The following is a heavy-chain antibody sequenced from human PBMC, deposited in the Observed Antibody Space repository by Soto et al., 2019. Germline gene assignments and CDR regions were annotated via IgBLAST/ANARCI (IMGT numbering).Heavy chain of an antibody. J-gene: IGHJ3*02. CDR2: IYHSGSN. D-gene: IGHD2-21*02. Sequence: QVQLQESGPGLVKPSGTLSLTCAVSGGSISSSNWWSWVRQPPGKGLEWIGEIYHSGSNNYNPSLKSRVTISVNKSKSQFSLRLSSVTAADTAVYYCPRMIHFDVVVTRRVDAFDIWSQGTMVPVSS. V-gene: IGHV4-4*02. CDR3: PRMIHFDVVVTRRVDAFDI. CDR1: GGSISSSNW.